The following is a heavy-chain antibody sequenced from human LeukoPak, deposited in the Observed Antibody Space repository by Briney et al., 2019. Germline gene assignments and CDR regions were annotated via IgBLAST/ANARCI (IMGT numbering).Heavy chain of an antibody. J-gene: IGHJ6*03. V-gene: IGHV1-69*13. CDR3: ARGVPVAGPYQYYYMDV. Sequence: GASVKVSCKASGGTFTSYAISWVRQAPGQGLEWMGGIIPIFGTANYAQKFQGRVTVTADQSTSTAYMELSSLRSEDTAVYYCARGVPVAGPYQYYYMDVWGKGTTVTVSS. CDR1: GGTFTSYA. D-gene: IGHD6-19*01. CDR2: IIPIFGTA.